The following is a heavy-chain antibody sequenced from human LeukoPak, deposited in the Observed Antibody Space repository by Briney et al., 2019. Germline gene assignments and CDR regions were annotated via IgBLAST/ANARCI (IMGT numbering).Heavy chain of an antibody. V-gene: IGHV3-69-1*01. J-gene: IGHJ6*02. Sequence: GGSLRLSCAASGFTFSDYYMSWIRQAPGKGLEWVSYITSGSTIYYADSVKGRFTISRDNAKNSLYLQMNSLRAEDTAVYYCARDILGSPVWGQGTTVTVSS. D-gene: IGHD3-9*01. CDR2: ITSGSTI. CDR3: ARDILGSPV. CDR1: GFTFSDYY.